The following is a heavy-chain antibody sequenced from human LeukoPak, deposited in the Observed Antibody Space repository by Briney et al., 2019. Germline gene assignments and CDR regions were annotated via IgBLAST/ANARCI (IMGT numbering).Heavy chain of an antibody. J-gene: IGHJ5*02. CDR2: ISGSGGST. Sequence: GGSLRLSCAASGFTFSSYAMSWVRQAPGKGLEWVSAISGSGGSTYYADSVKGRFTISRDNSKNTLYLQMNSLRAEDTAVYYCARWLNIISGRNPYNWFDPWGQGTLVTVSS. CDR1: GFTFSSYA. V-gene: IGHV3-23*01. D-gene: IGHD5-24*01. CDR3: ARWLNIISGRNPYNWFDP.